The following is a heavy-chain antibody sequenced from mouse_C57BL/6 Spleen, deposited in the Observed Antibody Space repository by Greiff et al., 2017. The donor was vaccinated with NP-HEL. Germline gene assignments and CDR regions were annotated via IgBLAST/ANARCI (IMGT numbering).Heavy chain of an antibody. D-gene: IGHD1-1*01. Sequence: VQLVESGPGLVQPSQSLSITCTVSGFSLTSYGVHWVRQSPGKGLEWLGVIWSGGSTDYNAAFISRLSISKDNSKSQVFFKMNSLQADDTAIYYCARNSITTVVEYWYFDVWGTGTTVTVSS. J-gene: IGHJ1*03. CDR2: IWSGGST. V-gene: IGHV2-2*01. CDR3: ARNSITTVVEYWYFDV. CDR1: GFSLTSYG.